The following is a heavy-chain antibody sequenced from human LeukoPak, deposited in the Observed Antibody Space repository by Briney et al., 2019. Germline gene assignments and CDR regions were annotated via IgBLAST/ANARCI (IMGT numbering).Heavy chain of an antibody. J-gene: IGHJ5*02. CDR1: DYTFSNYG. V-gene: IGHV1-18*01. Sequence: ALVKVSCKASDYTFSNYGISWVRQAPGQGLEWMGWINPYNGNTRYAENLQGRVTMTTDTSTSTAYMELRSLRSDDTAIYYCARDFTPPHCTTPNCPRGGWFDPWGQGILVTVSS. CDR3: ARDFTPPHCTTPNCPRGGWFDP. CDR2: INPYNGNT. D-gene: IGHD2-8*01.